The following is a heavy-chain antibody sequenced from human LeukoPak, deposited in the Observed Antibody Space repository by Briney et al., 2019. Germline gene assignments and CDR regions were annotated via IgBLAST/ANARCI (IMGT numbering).Heavy chain of an antibody. V-gene: IGHV4-59*01. CDR3: ARDGYWYFDL. CDR2: IYYSGST. CDR1: GGSISSYY. Sequence: SETLSLTCTVSGGSISSYYWSWIRQPPGKGLEWIGYIYYSGSTNYNPPLKSRVTISVDTSKNQFSLKLSSVTAADTAVYYCARDGYWYFDLWGRGTLVTVSS. J-gene: IGHJ2*01.